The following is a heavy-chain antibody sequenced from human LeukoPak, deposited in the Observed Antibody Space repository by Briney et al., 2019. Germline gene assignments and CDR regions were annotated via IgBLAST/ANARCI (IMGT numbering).Heavy chain of an antibody. CDR2: VSSSGETT. CDR1: GFSFSTYG. V-gene: IGHV3-23*01. Sequence: PGGSLRLSCAGSGFSFSTYGMTWVRQAPGKGLEWVSSVSSSGETTYYADSVKGRFTISRDNSKSTLYLQMNSLRVEDTALYYCAKSTIFGVVTPYYFDYWGQGTLVTVSS. D-gene: IGHD3-3*01. J-gene: IGHJ4*02. CDR3: AKSTIFGVVTPYYFDY.